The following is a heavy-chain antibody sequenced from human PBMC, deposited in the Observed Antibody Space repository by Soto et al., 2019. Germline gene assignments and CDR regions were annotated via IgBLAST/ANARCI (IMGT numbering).Heavy chain of an antibody. CDR3: AKWVFGVVVSHNWFDP. J-gene: IGHJ5*02. Sequence: SETLSLTCTVSGRSISSGDYYWSWIRQPPGKGLEWIGYIYYTGSTYYNPSLKSRVTISVDTSKNQFSLKLSSVTAADTAVYYCAKWVFGVVVSHNWFDPWGQGTLVTVSS. CDR2: IYYTGST. V-gene: IGHV4-30-4*02. D-gene: IGHD3-3*01. CDR1: GRSISSGDYY.